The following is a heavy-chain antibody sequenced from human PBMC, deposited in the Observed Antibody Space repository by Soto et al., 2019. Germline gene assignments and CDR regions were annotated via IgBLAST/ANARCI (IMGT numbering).Heavy chain of an antibody. CDR1: GFTFNYFA. CDR2: IPWNSGTL. V-gene: IGHV3-9*01. J-gene: IGHJ6*02. Sequence: PGGSLRLSCVASGFTFNYFAMHWVRQSPGKGLEWVSGIPWNSGTLDYVDSVRGRFSISRDNAKNSLYLQMNSLRVEDTALYYCARHRGYHYYGMDVWGQGTTVTVSS. CDR3: ARHRGYHYYGMDV.